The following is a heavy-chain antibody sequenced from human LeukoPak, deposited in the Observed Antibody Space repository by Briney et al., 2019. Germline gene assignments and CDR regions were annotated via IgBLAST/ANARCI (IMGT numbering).Heavy chain of an antibody. V-gene: IGHV3-23*01. CDR2: VSDSGRST. CDR1: GYTFSNFA. CDR3: ASASPANDY. J-gene: IGHJ4*02. Sequence: GGSLRLSCAASGYTFSNFAMSWVRQAPGKGLEWVSGVSDSGRSTYYADSVEGRFTISRDNSKNTLYLQMKSLRAEDTAIYYCASASPANDYWGQGTLVTASS.